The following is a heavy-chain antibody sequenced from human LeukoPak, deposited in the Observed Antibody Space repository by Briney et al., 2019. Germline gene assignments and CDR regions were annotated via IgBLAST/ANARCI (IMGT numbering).Heavy chain of an antibody. CDR3: ATTVLGRADWLDP. D-gene: IGHD7-27*01. Sequence: GGSLRLSCVASGLAFSSYGMHWVRQPPGKGLEWVTFIRYDGEKKHYVDSVKGRFTISRDNSKNTLYLQINNLRPEDTAVYYCATTVLGRADWLDPWGLGTLVTVPS. CDR1: GLAFSSYG. CDR2: IRYDGEKK. V-gene: IGHV3-30*02. J-gene: IGHJ5*02.